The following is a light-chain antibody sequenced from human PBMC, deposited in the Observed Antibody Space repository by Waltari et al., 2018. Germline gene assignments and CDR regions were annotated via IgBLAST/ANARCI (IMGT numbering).Light chain of an antibody. Sequence: YELTQPPSVSVSPGQTARITCSGDALSTHYASWYQQKPGQAPVLVIYRDSQRPSGIPERFSGSSSGTTVTLTISGVQTEDEADYYCQSTDSSGTYVLFGGGTKLTVL. J-gene: IGLJ2*01. CDR2: RDS. CDR3: QSTDSSGTYVL. V-gene: IGLV3-25*03. CDR1: ALSTHY.